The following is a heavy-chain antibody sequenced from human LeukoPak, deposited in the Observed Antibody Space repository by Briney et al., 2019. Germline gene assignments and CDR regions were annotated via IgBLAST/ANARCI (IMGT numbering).Heavy chain of an antibody. CDR1: GGSFSGYY. V-gene: IGHV4-34*01. CDR3: ARRGKVGATPRYFDY. D-gene: IGHD1-26*01. J-gene: IGHJ4*02. CDR2: INHSGST. Sequence: PSETLSLTCAVYGGSFSGYYWSWIRQPPGKGLEWIGEINHSGSTNYSPSLKSRVTISVDTSKNQVSLKLSSVTAADTAVYYCARRGKVGATPRYFDYWGQGTLVTVSS.